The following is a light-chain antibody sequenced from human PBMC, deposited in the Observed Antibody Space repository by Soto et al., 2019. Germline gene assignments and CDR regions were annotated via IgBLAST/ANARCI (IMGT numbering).Light chain of an antibody. Sequence: EIVMTQSPATLSVSPGERATLSCRASQNVYTNLAWYQQKPGQAPRLLIYGASTRATGIAARSSGTGSGTQFTLTISSLQSGDFAVYYCQHYNGWPPYTFGQGTKVDIK. CDR3: QHYNGWPPYT. CDR2: GAS. V-gene: IGKV3-15*01. J-gene: IGKJ2*01. CDR1: QNVYTN.